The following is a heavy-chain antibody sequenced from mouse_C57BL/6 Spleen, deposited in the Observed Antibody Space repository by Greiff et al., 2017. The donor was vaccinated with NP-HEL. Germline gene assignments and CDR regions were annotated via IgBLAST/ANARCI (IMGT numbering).Heavy chain of an antibody. CDR3: TTSYDYDRRYYAMDY. CDR1: GFNIKDYY. CDR2: IDPADGDT. J-gene: IGHJ4*01. Sequence: VQLQQSGAELVRPGASVKLSCTASGFNIKDYYMHWVKQRPEQGLEWIGRIDPADGDTEYAPKFQGKATMTADTSSNTAYLQLSSLTSEDTAVYYCTTSYDYDRRYYAMDYWGQGTSVTVSS. V-gene: IGHV14-1*01. D-gene: IGHD2-4*01.